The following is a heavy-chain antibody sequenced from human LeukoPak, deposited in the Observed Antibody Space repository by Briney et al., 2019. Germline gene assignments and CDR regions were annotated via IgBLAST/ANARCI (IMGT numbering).Heavy chain of an antibody. CDR3: VRLVGGDIDY. CDR1: GGSFSGYY. CDR2: INHSGST. J-gene: IGHJ4*02. D-gene: IGHD5-12*01. V-gene: IGHV4-34*01. Sequence: SETLSLTCAVYGGSFSGYYWSWIRQPPGKGLEWIGEINHSGSTNYNPSLKSRVTISVDTSKNQFSLKLSSVTAADTAVYFCVRLVGGDIDYWGQGTLVTVSS.